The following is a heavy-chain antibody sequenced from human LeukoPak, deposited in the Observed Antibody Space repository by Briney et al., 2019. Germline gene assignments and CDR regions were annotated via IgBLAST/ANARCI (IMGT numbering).Heavy chain of an antibody. Sequence: GSSVKVSCKASGGTFSSYAISWVRQAPGQGLEWMGGIIPIFGTANYAQKFQGRVTITADESTSTAYMELSSLRSDDTAVYYCATPDKDSVVVPVPFAAFGIWGQGTMVTVSS. CDR1: GGTFSSYA. CDR3: ATPDKDSVVVPVPFAAFGI. D-gene: IGHD2-2*01. V-gene: IGHV1-69*01. CDR2: IIPIFGTA. J-gene: IGHJ3*02.